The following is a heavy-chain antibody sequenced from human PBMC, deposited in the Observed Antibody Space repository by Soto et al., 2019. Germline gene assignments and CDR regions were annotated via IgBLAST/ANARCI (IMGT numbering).Heavy chain of an antibody. V-gene: IGHV1-46*01. Sequence: QVQLVQSGAEVTKPGASVNISCRTSGYNFSRYHMHWVRQAPGQGLEWMGIINPSGGTTTYAQKFQGKVTMTRDTSRSTFYMEMSSLTSEETGIYYCARDRSIAVAGRPVVYMDVWGQGTTVTVSS. J-gene: IGHJ6*02. CDR3: ARDRSIAVAGRPVVYMDV. CDR1: GYNFSRYH. CDR2: INPSGGTT. D-gene: IGHD6-19*01.